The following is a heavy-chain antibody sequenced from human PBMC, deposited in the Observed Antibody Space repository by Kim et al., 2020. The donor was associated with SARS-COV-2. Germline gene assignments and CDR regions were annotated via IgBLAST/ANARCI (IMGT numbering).Heavy chain of an antibody. CDR3: ARDSSGFHLDY. J-gene: IGHJ4*02. Sequence: TNYAQKFQGRVTMTRDTSISTAYMELSRLRSDDTAVYYCARDSSGFHLDYWGQGTLVTVSS. D-gene: IGHD6-19*01. V-gene: IGHV1-2*02. CDR2: T.